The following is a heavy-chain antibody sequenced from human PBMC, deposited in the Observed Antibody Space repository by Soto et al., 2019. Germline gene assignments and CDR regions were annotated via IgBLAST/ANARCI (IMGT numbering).Heavy chain of an antibody. J-gene: IGHJ6*02. D-gene: IGHD2-15*01. CDR1: GFTFSSYA. CDR2: ISGSGGST. V-gene: IGHV3-23*01. CDR3: AKPLTGGSITHDYYYYYGMDV. Sequence: GGSLRLSCAASGFTFSSYAMSWVRQAPGKGLEWVSAISGSGGSTYYADSVKGRFTISRDNSKNTLYLQMNSLRAEDTAVYYCAKPLTGGSITHDYYYYYGMDVWGQGTTVTVSS.